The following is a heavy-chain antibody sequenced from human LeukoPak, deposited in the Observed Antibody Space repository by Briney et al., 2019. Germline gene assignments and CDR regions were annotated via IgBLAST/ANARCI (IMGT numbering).Heavy chain of an antibody. CDR3: ARGVATTNFDY. D-gene: IGHD4-23*01. V-gene: IGHV1-8*01. CDR2: MNPNSGNT. Sequence: APVKVSCKASGYTFTSYDINWVRQATGQGLEWMGWMNPNSGNTGYAQKFQGGVTMTRNTSISTAYMELSSLRSEDTAVYYCARGVATTNFDYWGQGPLVTVSS. CDR1: GYTFTSYD. J-gene: IGHJ4*02.